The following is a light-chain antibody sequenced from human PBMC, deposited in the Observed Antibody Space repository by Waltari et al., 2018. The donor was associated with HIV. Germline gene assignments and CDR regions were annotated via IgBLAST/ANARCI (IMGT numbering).Light chain of an antibody. Sequence: QSVLTQPLSASGTPGQRVTISCSGSSSHIGDFSVSWYQHLPGAAPKLLIYATNQRPSGVPDRFSGPGSGTSASRASSGLRSGDEAVYSGAVWEDSLRGGVFGGGTKLTVL. CDR1: SSHIGDFS. CDR3: AVWEDSLRGGV. CDR2: ATN. V-gene: IGLV1-47*01. J-gene: IGLJ3*02.